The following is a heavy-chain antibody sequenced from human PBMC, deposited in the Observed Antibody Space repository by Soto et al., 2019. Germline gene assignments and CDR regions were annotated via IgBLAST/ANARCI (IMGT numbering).Heavy chain of an antibody. CDR1: GDTFTRSY. Sequence: SSEACGDTFTRSYRHSVRQAPGQGLEWMGIINPSGGSTSYAQKFQGRVTMTRDTSTSTVYMELSSLRFEDTAVYFCARNIGGDVDYWGQGTLGTVSS. CDR3: ARNIGGDVDY. CDR2: INPSGGST. D-gene: IGHD2-21*02. J-gene: IGHJ4*01. V-gene: IGHV1-46*03.